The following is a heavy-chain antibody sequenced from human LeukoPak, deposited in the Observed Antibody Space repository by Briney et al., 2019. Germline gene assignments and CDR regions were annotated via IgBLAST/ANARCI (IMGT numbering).Heavy chain of an antibody. Sequence: GGSLRLSCAASGFTFSSYGMHWVRQAPGKGLEWVAFIRYDGGNKYYADSVKGRFTISRDNSKNTLYLQMNSLRAEDTAVYYCAKVLQGYCSGGSCYSDPDAFDIWGQGTMVTVSS. CDR3: AKVLQGYCSGGSCYSDPDAFDI. CDR2: IRYDGGNK. CDR1: GFTFSSYG. D-gene: IGHD2-15*01. J-gene: IGHJ3*02. V-gene: IGHV3-30*02.